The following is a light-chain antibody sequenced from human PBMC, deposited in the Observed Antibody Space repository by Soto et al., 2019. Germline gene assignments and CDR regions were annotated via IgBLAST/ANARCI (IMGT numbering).Light chain of an antibody. CDR2: DIS. V-gene: IGKV1-5*01. Sequence: DIQMTQSPSTLYASVGDRVTITCRASQSISDWLAWYQQKPGKAPTLLIYDISNLEIGVPSRFSGSGSGTEFTLTISGLQHDDFATYYCQQYNSYSFGQGTKVEIK. J-gene: IGKJ1*01. CDR1: QSISDW. CDR3: QQYNSYS.